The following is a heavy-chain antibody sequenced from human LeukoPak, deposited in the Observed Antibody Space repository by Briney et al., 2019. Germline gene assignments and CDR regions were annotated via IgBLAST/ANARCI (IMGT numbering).Heavy chain of an antibody. CDR2: INPNSGGT. CDR3: ATLRYCSSTSCYLNAFDI. Sequence: ASVKVSCKASGYTFTGYYMHWVRQAPGQGLEWMGWINPNSGGTNYAQKFQGWVTMTRDTSISTAYMELSRLRSDDTAVYYCATLRYCSSTSCYLNAFDIWGQGTMVTVSS. J-gene: IGHJ3*02. V-gene: IGHV1-2*04. CDR1: GYTFTGYY. D-gene: IGHD2-2*01.